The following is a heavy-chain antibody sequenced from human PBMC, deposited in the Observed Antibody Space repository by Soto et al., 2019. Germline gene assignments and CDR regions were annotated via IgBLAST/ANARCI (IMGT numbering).Heavy chain of an antibody. V-gene: IGHV1-69*12. Sequence: QVQLVQSGAEVKKPGSSVKVSCKASGGTFSSYAISWVRQAPGQGLEWMGGINPIFGTANYAQKFQGRVTITADESTSTAYMELSSLRSEDTAVYYCARVKSCSGGSCYSPYYYYGMDVWGQGTTVTVSS. D-gene: IGHD2-15*01. CDR1: GGTFSSYA. CDR2: INPIFGTA. CDR3: ARVKSCSGGSCYSPYYYYGMDV. J-gene: IGHJ6*02.